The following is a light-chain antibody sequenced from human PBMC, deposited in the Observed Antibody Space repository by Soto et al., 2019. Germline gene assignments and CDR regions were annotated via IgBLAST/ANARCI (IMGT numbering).Light chain of an antibody. CDR3: LTWGTGIVI. CDR2: LNSDGSH. CDR1: SGHSTYA. Sequence: QPVLTQSPSASASLGASVKLTCTLSSGHSTYAIAWHQQQPEKGPRFLMKLNSDGSHNRGDGIPDRFSGSSSGAERYLSISGLQSEDEAEYYCLTWGTGIVILGGGTKLTVL. J-gene: IGLJ2*01. V-gene: IGLV4-69*01.